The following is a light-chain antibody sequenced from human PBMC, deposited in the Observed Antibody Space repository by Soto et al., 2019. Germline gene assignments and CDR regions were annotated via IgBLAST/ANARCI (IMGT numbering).Light chain of an antibody. Sequence: DIQMTQSPSSLSASVGDRVTITCRASQTINKNLNWYQQKPGQAPNLLIYSASDFQSGVTSRFSGSGSGTEFTLTISGLQPEDFAPYYCQQSFRTPYTFGQGTDLEI. J-gene: IGKJ2*01. CDR1: QTINKN. CDR2: SAS. V-gene: IGKV1-39*01. CDR3: QQSFRTPYT.